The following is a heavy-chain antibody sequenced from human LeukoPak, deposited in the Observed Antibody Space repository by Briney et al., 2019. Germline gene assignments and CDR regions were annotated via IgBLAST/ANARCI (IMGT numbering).Heavy chain of an antibody. D-gene: IGHD6-19*01. J-gene: IGHJ6*03. CDR1: GFTFSSYG. Sequence: GGSLRLSCAASGFTFSSYGMHWVRQAPGKGLEWVAVISYDGSNKYYADSVKGRFTISRDNSKNTLYLQMNSLRAEDTAVYYCAKEAAKGIAVAYYMDVWGKGTTVTVSS. CDR2: ISYDGSNK. CDR3: AKEAAKGIAVAYYMDV. V-gene: IGHV3-30*18.